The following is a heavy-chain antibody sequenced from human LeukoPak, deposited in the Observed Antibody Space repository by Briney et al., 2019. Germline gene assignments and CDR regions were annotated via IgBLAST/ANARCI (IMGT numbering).Heavy chain of an antibody. J-gene: IGHJ4*02. CDR2: ISYSGSNI. D-gene: IGHD3-10*02. CDR3: ARVFVGENFDY. Sequence: GGSLRLSCAASGFTFSSYEMNWVRQAPGKGLEWLSYISYSGSNIYYADSVKGRFTISRVNAKNSLYLQMNSLRAEDTAVYFCARVFVGENFDYWGQGTLVTVSS. V-gene: IGHV3-48*03. CDR1: GFTFSSYE.